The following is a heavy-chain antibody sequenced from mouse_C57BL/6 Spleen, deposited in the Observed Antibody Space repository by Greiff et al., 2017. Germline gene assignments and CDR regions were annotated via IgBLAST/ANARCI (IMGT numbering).Heavy chain of an antibody. CDR3: TRWLLLTSFAY. V-gene: IGHV14-1*01. D-gene: IGHD2-3*01. J-gene: IGHJ3*01. CDR1: GFNIKDYY. CDR2: IDPEDGDT. Sequence: VQLKESGAELVRPGASVKLSCTASGFNIKDYYMHWVKQRPEQGLEWIGRIDPEDGDTEYAPKFQGKATMTADTSSNTAYLQLSSLTSEDTAVYYCTRWLLLTSFAYWGQGTLVTVSA.